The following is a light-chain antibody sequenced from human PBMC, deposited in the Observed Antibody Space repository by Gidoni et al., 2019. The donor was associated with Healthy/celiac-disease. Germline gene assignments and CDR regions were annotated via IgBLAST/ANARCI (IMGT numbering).Light chain of an antibody. J-gene: IGKJ1*01. CDR3: QQYGGSPRT. CDR2: GAS. V-gene: IGKV3-20*01. CDR1: QSVSSSY. Sequence: EIVLTQSPGTLSLSPGERATLSCRASQSVSSSYLAWYQQKPGQAPRLLIYGASSRATGIPDRFSGSGSGTDFTLTISRLEPEDFAVYYCQQYGGSPRTFGQXTKVEIK.